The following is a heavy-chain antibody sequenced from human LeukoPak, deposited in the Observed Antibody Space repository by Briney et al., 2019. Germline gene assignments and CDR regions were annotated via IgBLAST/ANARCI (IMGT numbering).Heavy chain of an antibody. CDR1: GASISSYY. D-gene: IGHD6-19*01. V-gene: IGHV4-59*08. Sequence: SETLSLTCTVSGASISSYYLSWIRQPPGRGLEWIGYIYSSGSTNYNPSLKSRVTISVDTSKNQFSLTLTSVTAADTAVYYCARHRGVRAGYNWFDPWGQGTLVTVSS. CDR2: IYSSGST. J-gene: IGHJ5*02. CDR3: ARHRGVRAGYNWFDP.